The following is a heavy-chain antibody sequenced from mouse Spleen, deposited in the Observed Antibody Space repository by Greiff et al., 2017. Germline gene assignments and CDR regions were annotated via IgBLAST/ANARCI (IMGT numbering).Heavy chain of an antibody. CDR3: AREEVYYRYDVGFDY. Sequence: QVQLQQPGTELVKPGASVKLSCKASGYTFTSYWMHWVKQRPGQGLEWIGNINPSNGGTNYNEKFKSKATLTVDKSSSTAYMQLSSLTSEDSAVYYCAREEVYYRYDVGFDYWGQGTTLTVSS. CDR1: GYTFTSYW. V-gene: IGHV1-53*01. J-gene: IGHJ2*01. CDR2: INPSNGGT. D-gene: IGHD2-14*01.